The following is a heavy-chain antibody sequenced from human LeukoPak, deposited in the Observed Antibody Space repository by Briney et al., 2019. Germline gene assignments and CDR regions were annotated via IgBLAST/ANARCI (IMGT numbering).Heavy chain of an antibody. V-gene: IGHV1-69*13. CDR3: ASYTYYYDSSALGYFDY. D-gene: IGHD3-22*01. CDR1: GGTFSSYA. J-gene: IGHJ4*02. Sequence: ASVKVSCKASGGTFSSYAISWVQQAPGQGLEWMGGIIPIFGTANYAQKFQGRVTITADESTSTAYMELSSLRSEDTAVYYCASYTYYYDSSALGYFDYWGQGTLVTVSS. CDR2: IIPIFGTA.